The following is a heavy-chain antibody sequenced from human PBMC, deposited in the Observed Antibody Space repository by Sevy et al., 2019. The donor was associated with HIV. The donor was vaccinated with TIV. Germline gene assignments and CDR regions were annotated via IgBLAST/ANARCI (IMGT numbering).Heavy chain of an antibody. V-gene: IGHV3-15*01. J-gene: IGHJ4*02. CDR1: GFTFSNAW. CDR3: TTDEVWNGVGATSLDY. D-gene: IGHD1-26*01. CDR2: IKSKTDGGTT. Sequence: GGSLRLSCAASGFTFSNAWMSWVRQAAGKGLEWVGRIKSKTDGGTTDYAALGKGRFTILRDDSKNTLYLHMNSLKIEDTAVYYCTTDEVWNGVGATSLDYWGQGTLVTVSS.